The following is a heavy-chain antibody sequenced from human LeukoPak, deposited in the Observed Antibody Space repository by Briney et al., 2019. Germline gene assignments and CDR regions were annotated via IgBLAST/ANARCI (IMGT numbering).Heavy chain of an antibody. CDR1: GYTFTSYG. J-gene: IGHJ6*04. V-gene: IGHV1-18*04. CDR3: AILEDGSGSYYNWGGLYGMDV. Sequence: ASVKVSCKASGYTFTSYGISWVRQAPGQGLEWMGWISAYNGNTNYAQKLQGRVTMTTDTSTSTAYMELRSLRSDDTAVYYCAILEDGSGSYYNWGGLYGMDVWGKGTTVTVSS. CDR2: ISAYNGNT. D-gene: IGHD3-10*01.